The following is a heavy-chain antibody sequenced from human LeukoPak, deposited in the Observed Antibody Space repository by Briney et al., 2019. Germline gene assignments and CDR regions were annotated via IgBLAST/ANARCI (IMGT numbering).Heavy chain of an antibody. CDR1: GYSFTSYW. Sequence: GESLKISCKGSGYSFTSYWIGWVRQMPGKGLEWMGIIYPGDSDTRYSPSFQGQVTISADKSISTAYLQWSSLKASDTAMYYCARRTTVTTTYYYFDYWGQGTLVTVSS. CDR2: IYPGDSDT. V-gene: IGHV5-51*01. J-gene: IGHJ4*02. D-gene: IGHD4-17*01. CDR3: ARRTTVTTTYYYFDY.